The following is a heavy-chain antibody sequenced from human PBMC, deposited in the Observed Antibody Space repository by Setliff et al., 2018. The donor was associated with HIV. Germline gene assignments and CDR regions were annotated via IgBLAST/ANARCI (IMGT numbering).Heavy chain of an antibody. Sequence: PSETLSLTCSVSDGSIISDNYFWAWIRQPPGKGLEWIGSLYYSGNTYYNSSLMSRVTMSVDTSKNQISLRLTSVTAADTAVYYCATDWHYMDVWGKGTTVTVSS. CDR2: LYYSGNT. CDR1: DGSIISDNYF. V-gene: IGHV4-39*02. CDR3: ATDWHYMDV. J-gene: IGHJ6*03.